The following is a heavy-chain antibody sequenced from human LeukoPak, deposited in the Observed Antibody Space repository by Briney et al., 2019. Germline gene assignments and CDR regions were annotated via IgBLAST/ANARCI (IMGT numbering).Heavy chain of an antibody. J-gene: IGHJ6*02. V-gene: IGHV7-4-1*02. D-gene: IGHD3-3*01. CDR3: ARDRGGYYDFWSGPGRSYYYYGMDV. CDR2: INTNTGNP. Sequence: ASVKVSCKASGYTFTSYAMNWVRQAPGQGLEWMGWINTNTGNPTYAQGFTGRFVFSSDTSVSTAYLQISSLKAEDTAVYYCARDRGGYYDFWSGPGRSYYYYGMDVWGQGTTVTVSS. CDR1: GYTFTSYA.